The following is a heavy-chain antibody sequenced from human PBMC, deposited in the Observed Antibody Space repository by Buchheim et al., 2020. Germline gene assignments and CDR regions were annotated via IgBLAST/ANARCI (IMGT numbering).Heavy chain of an antibody. CDR3: ARGTRDRSAWYQISGKYYFDY. D-gene: IGHD6-19*01. Sequence: QLQLQESGPGLVKPSETLSLMCTVSGGSISDSGYYWGWIRQPPGKGLEWIGSMYYGGSTYYNPSLKRRVTTSVDTSENQLSLRLSSLTAADTAAYYCARGTRDRSAWYQISGKYYFDYWGQGTL. V-gene: IGHV4-39*07. J-gene: IGHJ4*02. CDR2: MYYGGST. CDR1: GGSISDSGYY.